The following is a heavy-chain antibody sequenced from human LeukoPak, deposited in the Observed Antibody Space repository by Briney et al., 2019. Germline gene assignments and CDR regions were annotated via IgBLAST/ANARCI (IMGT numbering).Heavy chain of an antibody. V-gene: IGHV1-69*06. Sequence: ASVKVSCKASGGTFNNYAISWVRQAPGQGLEWMGGIIPIFDTANYAQKFQGRVTITADKSTSTAYMELSSLRSEDTAVYYCARASGYFHNWFDPWGQGTLVTVSS. D-gene: IGHD5-18*01. CDR3: ARASGYFHNWFDP. CDR2: IIPIFDTA. J-gene: IGHJ5*02. CDR1: GGTFNNYA.